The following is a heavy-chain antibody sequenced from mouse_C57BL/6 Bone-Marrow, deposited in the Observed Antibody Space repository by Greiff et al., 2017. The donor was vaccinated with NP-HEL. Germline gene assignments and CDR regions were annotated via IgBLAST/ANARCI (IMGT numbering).Heavy chain of an antibody. J-gene: IGHJ3*01. D-gene: IGHD2-5*01. CDR3: ARPSYYSNYVGFAY. Sequence: EVQLQQSGPELVKPGASVKIPCKASGYTFTDYNMDWVKQSHGKSLEWIGDINPNNGGTIYNQKFKGKATLTVDKSSSTAYMELRSLTSEDTAVYYCARPSYYSNYVGFAYWGQGTLVTVSA. V-gene: IGHV1-18*01. CDR1: GYTFTDYN. CDR2: INPNNGGT.